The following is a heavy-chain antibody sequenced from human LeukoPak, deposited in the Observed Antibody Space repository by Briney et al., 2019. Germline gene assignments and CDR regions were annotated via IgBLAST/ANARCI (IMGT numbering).Heavy chain of an antibody. V-gene: IGHV1-46*01. Sequence: ASVKVSCKASGYTFTSYYMHWVRQAPGQGLEWMGIINPSGGSTSYAQKFQGRVTMSRDMSTSTVYMELSSLRSEDTAVYYRARDRGSGSYGYYFDYWGQGTLVTVSS. CDR3: ARDRGSGSYGYYFDY. J-gene: IGHJ4*02. CDR2: INPSGGST. CDR1: GYTFTSYY. D-gene: IGHD1-26*01.